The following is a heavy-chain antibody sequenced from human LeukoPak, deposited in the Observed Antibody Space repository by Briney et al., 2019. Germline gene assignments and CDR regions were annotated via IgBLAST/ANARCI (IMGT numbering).Heavy chain of an antibody. J-gene: IGHJ4*02. CDR1: GGSISSSSYY. D-gene: IGHD4-17*01. CDR3: ARHATYYGDLDY. Sequence: SETLSLTCTVSGGSISSSSYYWGWIRQPPGKGLEWIGSIYYSGSTYYNPSLKSRVTISVGTSKNQFSLKLSSVTAADTAVYYCARHATYYGDLDYWGQGTLVTVSS. V-gene: IGHV4-39*01. CDR2: IYYSGST.